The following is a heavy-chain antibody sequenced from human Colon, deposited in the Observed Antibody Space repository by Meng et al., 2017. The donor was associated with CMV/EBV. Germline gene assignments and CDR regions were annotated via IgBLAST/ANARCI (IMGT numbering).Heavy chain of an antibody. V-gene: IGHV3-7*04. CDR3: VGGNLVVPASDY. D-gene: IGHD2-2*01. J-gene: IGHJ4*02. Sequence: GGSLRLSCVASGFTFSNYWMSWVRQAPGKGLEWVANINEDGRTIYFVDSLKGRFTISRDNAKNSLYLQLNSLRAEDTAVYYCVGGNLVVPASDYWGQGTLVTVSS. CDR1: GFTFSNYW. CDR2: INEDGRTI.